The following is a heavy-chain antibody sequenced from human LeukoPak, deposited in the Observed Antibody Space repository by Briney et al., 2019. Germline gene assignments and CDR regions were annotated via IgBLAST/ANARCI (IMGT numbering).Heavy chain of an antibody. CDR2: MNPNSGNT. V-gene: IGHV1-8*01. CDR1: GYTFTSYD. D-gene: IGHD3-16*02. Sequence: ASVKVSCKASGYTFTSYDINWVRQATGQGLEWMGWMNPNSGNTGYAQKFQGRVTITADESTSTAYMELSSLRSEDTAVYYCARCVTLNWFDPWGQGTLVTVSS. J-gene: IGHJ5*02. CDR3: ARCVTLNWFDP.